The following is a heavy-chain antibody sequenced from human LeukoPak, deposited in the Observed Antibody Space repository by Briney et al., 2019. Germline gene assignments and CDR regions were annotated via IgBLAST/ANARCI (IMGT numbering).Heavy chain of an antibody. CDR1: GGTFSSYA. D-gene: IGHD3-22*01. V-gene: IGHV1-69*05. Sequence: SVKVSCKASGGTFSSYAISWVRQAPGQGLEWMGGIIPIFGTANYAQKFQGRVTITTDESTSTAYMELSSLRSEDTAVYYCARVDSSGYLLFDYWGLGTLVTVSS. CDR3: ARVDSSGYLLFDY. J-gene: IGHJ4*02. CDR2: IIPIFGTA.